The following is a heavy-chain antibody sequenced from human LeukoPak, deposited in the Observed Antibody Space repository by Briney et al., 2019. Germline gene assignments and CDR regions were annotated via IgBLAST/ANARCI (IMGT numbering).Heavy chain of an antibody. V-gene: IGHV3-48*02. D-gene: IGHD7-27*01. Sequence: HAAGSLRLSCVASGLIFSAYSMNWDRQAQGKGLEWVSYISSSSIQYADAVKGRFTISRDNAKNSLSLQMNSLRDDDTAVYYCARDLNWGFDYWGQGTLVTVSS. J-gene: IGHJ4*02. CDR3: ARDLNWGFDY. CDR2: ISSSSI. CDR1: GLIFSAYS.